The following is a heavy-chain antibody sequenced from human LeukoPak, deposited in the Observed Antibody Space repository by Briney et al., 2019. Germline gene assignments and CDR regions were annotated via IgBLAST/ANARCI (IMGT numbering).Heavy chain of an antibody. CDR3: ARGTYYYDSSGYYYIDY. V-gene: IGHV3-11*01. CDR1: GFTFSDYY. CDR2: ISNSGSTI. D-gene: IGHD3-22*01. J-gene: IGHJ4*02. Sequence: PGGSLRLSCAAPGFTFSDYYMTWIRQAPGKGLEWISYISNSGSTIYYADSVKGRFTISRDNAKNSLYLQMNSLRAEDTAVYYCARGTYYYDSSGYYYIDYWGQGTLVTVSS.